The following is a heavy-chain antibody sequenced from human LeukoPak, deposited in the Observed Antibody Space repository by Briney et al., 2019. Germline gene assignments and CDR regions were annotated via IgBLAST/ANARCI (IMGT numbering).Heavy chain of an antibody. D-gene: IGHD6-6*01. CDR1: GFTFRSDA. CDR3: AKDRYSSSSDFDY. V-gene: IGHV3-23*01. J-gene: IGHJ4*02. Sequence: PGRSLRLSCAASGFTFRSDAMSSVRQAPGKGLEWVSAISGSGGSTYYAHSVKGRFTISRASSKTTLYLQMKSLTAAATAVYSCAKDRYSSSSDFDYWGQGTLVTVSS. CDR2: ISGSGGST.